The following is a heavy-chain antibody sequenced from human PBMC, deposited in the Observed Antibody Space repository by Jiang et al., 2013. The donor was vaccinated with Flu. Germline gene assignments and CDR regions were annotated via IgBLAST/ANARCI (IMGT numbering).Heavy chain of an antibody. V-gene: IGHV3-23*01. CDR3: AKASGLYCGGDCRGLYYFDY. D-gene: IGHD2-21*02. Sequence: QLLESGGGLVQPGGSLXLSCAASGFTFSSYAMSWVRQAPGKGLEWVSAISGSGGSTYYADSVKGRFTISRDNSKNTLYLQMNSLRAEDTAVYYCAKASGLYCGGDCRGLYYFDYWGQGTLVTVSS. J-gene: IGHJ4*02. CDR1: GFTFSSYA. CDR2: ISGSGGST.